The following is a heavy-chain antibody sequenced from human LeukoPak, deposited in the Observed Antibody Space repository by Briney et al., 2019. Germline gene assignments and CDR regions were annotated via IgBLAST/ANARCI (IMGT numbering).Heavy chain of an antibody. CDR3: ARDFWSGYYYYMDV. D-gene: IGHD3-3*01. CDR2: ISSSSSYI. CDR1: GFTFSSYS. J-gene: IGHJ6*03. V-gene: IGHV3-21*01. Sequence: GGSLRLSCAASGFTFSSYSMNWVRQAPGKGLEWVSSISSSSSYIYYADSVKGRFTISRDNAKNSLYLQMNSLRAEDTAVYYCARDFWSGYYYYMDVWGKGTTVTVSS.